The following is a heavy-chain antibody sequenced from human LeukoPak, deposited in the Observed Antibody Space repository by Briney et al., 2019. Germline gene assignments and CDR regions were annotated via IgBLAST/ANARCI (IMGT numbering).Heavy chain of an antibody. D-gene: IGHD6-19*01. V-gene: IGHV3-48*04. Sequence: GGSLRLSCAASGFDFSTYSIDWVRQAPGKGLEWVSYISSSSSNIYHADSVKGRFTISRDNAKNSLHLQMNSLRAEDTAVYYCARVGRSGWTVDYWGQGTLVTASS. CDR1: GFDFSTYS. CDR2: ISSSSSNI. J-gene: IGHJ4*02. CDR3: ARVGRSGWTVDY.